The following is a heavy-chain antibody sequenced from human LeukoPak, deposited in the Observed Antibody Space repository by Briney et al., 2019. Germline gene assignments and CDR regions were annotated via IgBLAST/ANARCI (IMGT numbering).Heavy chain of an antibody. CDR2: INPSGGST. CDR3: ARVSIAARPLPGY. V-gene: IGHV1-46*01. D-gene: IGHD6-6*01. J-gene: IGHJ4*02. CDR1: GYTFTSYY. Sequence: ASVKVSCKASGYTFTSYYMHWVRQAPGQGLEWMGIINPSGGSTSYAQKFQGRVTMTRDTSISTAYMELSRLRSDDTAVYYCARVSIAARPLPGYWGQGTLVTVSS.